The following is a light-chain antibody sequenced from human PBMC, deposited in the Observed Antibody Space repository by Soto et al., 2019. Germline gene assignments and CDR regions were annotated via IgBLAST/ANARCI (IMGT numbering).Light chain of an antibody. CDR3: QQYNNWPLAT. J-gene: IGKJ4*01. V-gene: IGKV3-15*01. Sequence: EIVMTQSPATLSLSPGERATLSCRASQNINGNFAWYQQKPGQAPRLFMFRASSRANGIPARFSGSGSGTEFNLSISSLQSEDFAVYYCQQYNNWPLATFGGGTKVETK. CDR2: RAS. CDR1: QNINGN.